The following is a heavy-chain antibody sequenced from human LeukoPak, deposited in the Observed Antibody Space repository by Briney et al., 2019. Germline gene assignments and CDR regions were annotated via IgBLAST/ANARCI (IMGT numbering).Heavy chain of an antibody. V-gene: IGHV5-51*01. D-gene: IGHD6-19*01. CDR2: IYPGDSDT. CDR3: ARSAVAGLFDP. Sequence: GESLKISCKGSGYIFTSYWIGWVRQLPGKGLERMGIIYPGDSDTRYSPSFQDQVTISADKSISTAYLQWSSLKASDTAMYYCARSAVAGLFDPWGQGTLVTVSS. J-gene: IGHJ5*02. CDR1: GYIFTSYW.